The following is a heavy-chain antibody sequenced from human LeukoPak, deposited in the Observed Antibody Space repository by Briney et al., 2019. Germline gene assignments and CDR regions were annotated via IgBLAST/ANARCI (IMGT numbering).Heavy chain of an antibody. D-gene: IGHD3-3*01. CDR1: GFTFSSYG. CDR2: ISYDGSNK. J-gene: IGHJ4*02. V-gene: IGHV3-30*18. Sequence: GGSLRLSCAASGFTFSSYGMHWVRQAPGKGLEWVAVISYDGSNKYYADSVKGRFTISRDNSKNTLYLQMNNLRAEDTAVYYCAKDHYDHFPAIDYWGQGTLVTVSS. CDR3: AKDHYDHFPAIDY.